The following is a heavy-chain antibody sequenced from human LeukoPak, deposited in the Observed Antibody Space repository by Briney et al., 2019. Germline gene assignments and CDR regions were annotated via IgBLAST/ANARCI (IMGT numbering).Heavy chain of an antibody. CDR1: GFTFSNYD. CDR2: ISNGGSSK. D-gene: IGHD2-15*01. J-gene: IGHJ4*02. V-gene: IGHV3-48*03. Sequence: GGSLRLSCVASGFTFSNYDMNWVRQAPGKGLEWVSYISNGGSSKYYVAFVKGLFIISDNNANNSLFLQMNSLAADAAPVYYCASLPVPGGSLSDYWGQGTLVTVSS. CDR3: ASLPVPGGSLSDY.